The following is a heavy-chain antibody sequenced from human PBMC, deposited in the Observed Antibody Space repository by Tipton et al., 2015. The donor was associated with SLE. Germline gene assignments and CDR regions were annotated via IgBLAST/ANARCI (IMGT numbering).Heavy chain of an antibody. Sequence: TLSLTCTVSGGSVSSGSYYWSWIRQPPGKGLEWIGYIYYSGSTNYNPSLKSRVTISVDTSKNQFSLKLSSVTPEDTAVYYCARERDRAVTYYHYMDVWGRGTTVTVSS. CDR3: ARERDRAVTYYHYMDV. V-gene: IGHV4-61*01. CDR2: IYYSGST. CDR1: GGSVSSGSYY. J-gene: IGHJ6*03. D-gene: IGHD4-17*01.